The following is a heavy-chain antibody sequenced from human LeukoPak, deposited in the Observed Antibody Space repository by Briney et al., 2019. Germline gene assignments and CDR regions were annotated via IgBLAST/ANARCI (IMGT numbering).Heavy chain of an antibody. V-gene: IGHV4-59*11. CDR1: GGSISSHY. D-gene: IGHD5-12*01. Sequence: PSETLSLTCTVSGGSISSHYWSWIRQPPGKGLEWIGYIYYSGSTNYNPSLKSRVTISVDTSKNQFSLKLSSVTAADTAVYYCARDLANNWFDPWGQGTLVTVSS. CDR2: IYYSGST. CDR3: ARDLANNWFDP. J-gene: IGHJ5*02.